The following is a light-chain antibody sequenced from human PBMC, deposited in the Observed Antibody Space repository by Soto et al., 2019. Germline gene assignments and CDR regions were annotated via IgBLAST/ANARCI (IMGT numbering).Light chain of an antibody. CDR1: SSDVGSYDL. Sequence: QSVLTQPASVSGSPGQSITISCTGTSSDVGSYDLVSWYQQHPGTAPTLIIYEVTKRPSGVSNRFSGSKSGNTASLTISGLQAEDDSDYYCCSYANSNTLLFGGGTKLTVL. CDR3: CSYANSNTLL. CDR2: EVT. V-gene: IGLV2-23*02. J-gene: IGLJ2*01.